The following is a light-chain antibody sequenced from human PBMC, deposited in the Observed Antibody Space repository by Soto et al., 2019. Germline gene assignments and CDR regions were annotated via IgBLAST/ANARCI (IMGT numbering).Light chain of an antibody. CDR3: QQYHNSRT. V-gene: IGKV3-20*01. CDR2: GIS. CDR1: QSVDRRS. J-gene: IGKJ1*01. Sequence: IVLTQSPGTLSLSPGERATLSCRASQSVDRRSLAWYQKKPGQAPRLLISGISNRATGIPDRFSGSXSGAXFTLTISRLEPEDFAVYYCQQYHNSRTFGQGTKVEI.